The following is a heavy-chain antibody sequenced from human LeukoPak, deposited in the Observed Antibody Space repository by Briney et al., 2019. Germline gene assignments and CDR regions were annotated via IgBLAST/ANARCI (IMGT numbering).Heavy chain of an antibody. CDR1: GGSISSGDYY. J-gene: IGHJ4*02. V-gene: IGHV4-30-4*01. D-gene: IGHD6-6*01. Sequence: NPSQTLSLTCTVSGGSISSGDYYWSWIRQPPGKGLEWIGYIYYSGSTYYNPSLKSRVTISVDTSKNQFSLRLISVTAADTAVYYCARGSTGFSSSSLFFDYWGQGTLVTVSS. CDR2: IYYSGST. CDR3: ARGSTGFSSSSLFFDY.